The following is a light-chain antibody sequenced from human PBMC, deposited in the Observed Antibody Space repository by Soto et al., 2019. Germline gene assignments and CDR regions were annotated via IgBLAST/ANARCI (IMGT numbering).Light chain of an antibody. CDR1: SSDVGHYNY. CDR2: DVS. CDR3: CSYTTTTSRV. V-gene: IGLV2-14*03. Sequence: QSVLTQPASVSGSPGQSITISCTGTSSDVGHYNYVSWYQQHPGNAPQLVIYDVSIRASGVSDRFSGSKSGNTASLTISGLQAEDEADYYCCSYTTTTSRVFGTGTKVTVL. J-gene: IGLJ1*01.